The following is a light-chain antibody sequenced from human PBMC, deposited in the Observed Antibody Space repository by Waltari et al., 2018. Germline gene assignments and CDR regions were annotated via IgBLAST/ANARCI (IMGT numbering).Light chain of an antibody. Sequence: QSALTQPAPVSGSPGPSNTISCTGTSSDVGSYNLVSWYRQHPGKAPKLLIYEVSKRPSGVSNRFSGSKSGNAASLTISGLQAEDEADYYCCSYAGSSTPYVFGTGTKVTVL. CDR1: SSDVGSYNL. V-gene: IGLV2-23*02. CDR3: CSYAGSSTPYV. J-gene: IGLJ1*01. CDR2: EVS.